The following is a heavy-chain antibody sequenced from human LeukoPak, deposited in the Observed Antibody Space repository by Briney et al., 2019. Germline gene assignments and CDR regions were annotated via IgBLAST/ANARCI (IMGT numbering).Heavy chain of an antibody. CDR2: ISAYNGNT. CDR3: AYSSSWYMAFDI. J-gene: IGHJ3*02. D-gene: IGHD6-13*01. Sequence: ASVKVPCKASGYTFTSYGIIWVRQAPGQGLEWMGWISAYNGNTNYAQKLQGRVTMTTGTSTSTAYMELRSLRSDDTAVYYCAYSSSWYMAFDIWGQGTMVTVSS. CDR1: GYTFTSYG. V-gene: IGHV1-18*01.